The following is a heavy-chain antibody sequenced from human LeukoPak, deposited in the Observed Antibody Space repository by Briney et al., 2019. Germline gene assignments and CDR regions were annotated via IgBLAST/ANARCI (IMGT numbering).Heavy chain of an antibody. CDR3: ARGLVLRFLEWLPRTGPAFDY. CDR2: INHSGST. Sequence: PSETLSLTCVVYGGSFSGYYWSWIRQPPGKGLEWIGEINHSGSTNYNPSLKSRVTISVDTSKNQFSLKLSSVTAADTAVYYCARGLVLRFLEWLPRTGPAFDYWGQGTLVTVSS. CDR1: GGSFSGYY. V-gene: IGHV4-34*01. D-gene: IGHD3-3*01. J-gene: IGHJ4*02.